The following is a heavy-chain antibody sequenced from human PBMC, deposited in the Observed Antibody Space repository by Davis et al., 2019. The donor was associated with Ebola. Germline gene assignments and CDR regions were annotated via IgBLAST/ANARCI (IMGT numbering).Heavy chain of an antibody. J-gene: IGHJ5*02. Sequence: AASVKVSCKASGYTFTSYAMHWVRQAPGQRLEWMGWINAGNGNTKYSQKFQGRVTMTTDTSTSTAYMELRSLRSDDTAVYYCARDRAYSSSPRYNWFDPWGQGTLVTVSS. D-gene: IGHD6-6*01. CDR1: GYTFTSYA. CDR3: ARDRAYSSSPRYNWFDP. CDR2: INAGNGNT. V-gene: IGHV1-3*01.